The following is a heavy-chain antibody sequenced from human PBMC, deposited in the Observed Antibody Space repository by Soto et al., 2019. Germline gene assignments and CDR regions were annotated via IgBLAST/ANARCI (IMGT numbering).Heavy chain of an antibody. Sequence: QVQLVESGGGVVQPGRSLRLSCAASGFTFSSYGMHWVRQAPGKGLEWVAVISYDGSNKYYADSVKGRFTISRDNSKNTLYLQMNSLRAEDTAVYYCAKGHRAAAGILVLYYYYYYGMDVWGQGTTVTVSS. CDR3: AKGHRAAAGILVLYYYYYYGMDV. CDR2: ISYDGSNK. D-gene: IGHD6-13*01. CDR1: GFTFSSYG. V-gene: IGHV3-30*18. J-gene: IGHJ6*02.